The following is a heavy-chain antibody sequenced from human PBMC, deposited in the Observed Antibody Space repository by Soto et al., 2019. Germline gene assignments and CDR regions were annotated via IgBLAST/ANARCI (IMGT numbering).Heavy chain of an antibody. CDR2: INPNSGGT. CDR3: ARSQNYYGSGIRPDFDY. CDR1: GYTFTGYY. V-gene: IGHV1-2*04. Sequence: QVQLVQSGAEVKKPGASVKVSCKASGYTFTGYYMHWVRQAPGQGLEWMGWINPNSGGTNYAQKFQGWVTMTRDTSISPAYMELSRLRSDDTAVYYCARSQNYYGSGIRPDFDYWGQGTLVTVSS. J-gene: IGHJ4*02. D-gene: IGHD3-10*01.